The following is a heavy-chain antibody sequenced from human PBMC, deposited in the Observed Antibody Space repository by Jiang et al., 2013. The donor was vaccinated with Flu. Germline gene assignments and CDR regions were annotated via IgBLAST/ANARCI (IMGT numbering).Heavy chain of an antibody. J-gene: IGHJ6*03. Sequence: GRSLRLSCAASGFTFSSYGMHWVRQAPGKGLEWVAVVSYDGSNKYYADSVKGRFTISRDNSKNTLYLQMNSLRAEDTAVYYCAKDGQYYDFWSGYYRGFYYYYYMDVWGKGTTVTVSS. CDR1: GFTFSSYG. CDR3: AKDGQYYDFWSGYYRGFYYYYYMDV. D-gene: IGHD3-3*01. CDR2: VSYDGSNK. V-gene: IGHV3-30*18.